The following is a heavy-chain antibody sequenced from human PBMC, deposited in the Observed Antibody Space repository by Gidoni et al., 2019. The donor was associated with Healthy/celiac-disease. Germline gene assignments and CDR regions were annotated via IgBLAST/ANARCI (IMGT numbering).Heavy chain of an antibody. V-gene: IGHV1-2*02. CDR3: ARSLYSSANDAFDI. J-gene: IGHJ3*02. Sequence: QVQLVQSGAEVKKPAASVKVSCKASGYTFTGYYMHWVRQAPGQGLEWMGGINPNSGGTNYAQKFQGRVTMTRDTSISTAYMELSRLRSDDTAVYYCARSLYSSANDAFDIWGQGTMVTVSS. CDR2: INPNSGGT. CDR1: GYTFTGYY. D-gene: IGHD3-22*01.